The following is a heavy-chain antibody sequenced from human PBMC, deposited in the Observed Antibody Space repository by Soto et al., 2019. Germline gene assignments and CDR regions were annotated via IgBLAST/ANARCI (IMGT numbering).Heavy chain of an antibody. V-gene: IGHV3-33*01. D-gene: IGHD3-10*01. CDR3: ATDFYGSGSEPPFDY. CDR2: IWYDGSNK. Sequence: QVQLVESGGGVVQPGTSLRLSCAASGFTFSSYGMQWVRQAPGKGLEWVAVIWYDGSNKYYADSLKGRFTISRDNSKNTLYLQMSNLRADDTAVYYCATDFYGSGSEPPFDYWGQGTLVTVSS. CDR1: GFTFSSYG. J-gene: IGHJ4*02.